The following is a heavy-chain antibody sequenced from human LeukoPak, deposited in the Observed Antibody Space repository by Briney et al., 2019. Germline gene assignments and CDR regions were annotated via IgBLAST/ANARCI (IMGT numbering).Heavy chain of an antibody. D-gene: IGHD4-17*01. CDR3: ARGHDYGDLYYYYMDV. CDR1: GYSISSGYY. Sequence: SETLSLTCTVSGYSISSGYYWGWIRQPPGKGLEWIGYIYYSGSTNYNPSLKSRVTISVDTSKNQFSLKLSSVTAADTAVYYCARGHDYGDLYYYYMDVWGKGTTVTVSS. V-gene: IGHV4-61*01. CDR2: IYYSGST. J-gene: IGHJ6*03.